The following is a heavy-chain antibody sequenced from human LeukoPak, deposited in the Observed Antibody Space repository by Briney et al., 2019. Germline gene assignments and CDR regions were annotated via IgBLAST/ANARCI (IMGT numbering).Heavy chain of an antibody. CDR1: GYTFTAYY. CDR2: IDTNTGAT. Sequence: ASVNVSCKASGYTFTAYYIHWVRQAPGQGLEWMGWIDTNTGATKYAQKFQGRLTITRDTSTGTAYMEVSGLISGDTALYYCASEAFCAGGSCNVQRVASWGPGTLVSVS. CDR3: ASEAFCAGGSCNVQRVAS. D-gene: IGHD2-8*02. V-gene: IGHV1-2*02. J-gene: IGHJ4*02.